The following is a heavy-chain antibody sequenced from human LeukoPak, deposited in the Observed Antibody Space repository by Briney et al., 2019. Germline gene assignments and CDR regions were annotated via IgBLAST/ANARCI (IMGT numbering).Heavy chain of an antibody. Sequence: ASVKVSCKASGYTFTSYYMHWVRQAPGQGLEWMGIINPSGGSTSYAQKFQGRVTMTRDASTSTVYMELSSLRSENTAVYYCARAGDSSSWSNSFDYWGQGTLVTVSS. V-gene: IGHV1-46*01. J-gene: IGHJ4*02. D-gene: IGHD6-13*01. CDR3: ARAGDSSSWSNSFDY. CDR2: INPSGGST. CDR1: GYTFTSYY.